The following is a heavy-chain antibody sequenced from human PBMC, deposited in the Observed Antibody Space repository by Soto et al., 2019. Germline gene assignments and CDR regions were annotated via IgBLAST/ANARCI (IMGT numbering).Heavy chain of an antibody. D-gene: IGHD2-21*01. Sequence: QVQLQESGPGLVKPSETLSLTCTVSGGSVSSGSYYWSWIRQPPGKGLEWIGYIYYSGSTNYNPSLKSRVTISVDTSKNPSSLTLSSVTAAATAVYYCARFVALPYYYYYPMAVWCQGTPVTVSS. CDR1: GGSVSSGSYY. CDR3: ARFVALPYYYYYPMAV. V-gene: IGHV4-61*01. J-gene: IGHJ6*02. CDR2: IYYSGST.